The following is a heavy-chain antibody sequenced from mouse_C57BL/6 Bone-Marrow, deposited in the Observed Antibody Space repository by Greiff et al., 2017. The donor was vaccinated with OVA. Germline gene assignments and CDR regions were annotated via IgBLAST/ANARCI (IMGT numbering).Heavy chain of an antibody. V-gene: IGHV5-4*01. Sequence: EVQRVESGGGLVKPGGSLKLSCAASGFTFSSYAMSWVRQTPEKRLEWVATISDGGSYTYYPDNVKGRFTISRDNAKNNLYLQMSHLKSEDTAMYYCARDTAIYYGNYVGYFDVWGTGTTVTVSS. D-gene: IGHD2-1*01. CDR3: ARDTAIYYGNYVGYFDV. J-gene: IGHJ1*03. CDR2: ISDGGSYT. CDR1: GFTFSSYA.